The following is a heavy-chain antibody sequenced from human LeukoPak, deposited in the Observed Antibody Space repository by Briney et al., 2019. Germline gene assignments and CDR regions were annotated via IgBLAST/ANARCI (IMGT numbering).Heavy chain of an antibody. D-gene: IGHD2-15*01. CDR3: ARTPTDAFDI. Sequence: SETLSLTCTVSGGSISSRTHYWGWIRQPPGKGLEWIGRIYTSGSTNYNPSLKSRVTISVDTSKNQFSLKLSSVTAADTAVYYCARTPTDAFDIWGQGTMVTVSS. CDR2: IYTSGST. V-gene: IGHV4-61*02. J-gene: IGHJ3*02. CDR1: GGSISSRTHY.